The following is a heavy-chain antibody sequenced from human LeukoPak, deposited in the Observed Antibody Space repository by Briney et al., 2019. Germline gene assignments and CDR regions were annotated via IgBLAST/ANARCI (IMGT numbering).Heavy chain of an antibody. V-gene: IGHV4-34*01. Sequence: SETLSLTCAVYGGSFSGYYWSWIRQPPGKGLEWIGEINHSGSTNYNPSLKSRVTISVDTSKNQFSLKLSSVTAADTAVYYCAGTVVPAAHPTRENTAMVTRDYWGQGTLVTVSS. J-gene: IGHJ4*02. CDR2: INHSGST. D-gene: IGHD5-18*01. CDR1: GGSFSGYY. CDR3: AGTVVPAAHPTRENTAMVTRDY.